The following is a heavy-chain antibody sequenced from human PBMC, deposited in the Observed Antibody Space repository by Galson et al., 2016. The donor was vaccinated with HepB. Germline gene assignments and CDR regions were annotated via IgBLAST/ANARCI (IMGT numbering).Heavy chain of an antibody. D-gene: IGHD3-10*01. CDR3: VGGMYYGNQGDY. CDR1: GFSFSDYW. Sequence: SLRLSCAASGFSFSDYWMHWVRQAPGKGLVWVSRINGDGSDITYAASVRGRFSISRDNPKNTLYLEMNSLRADDTAVYFCVGGMYYGNQGDYWGQGTLVTVSS. J-gene: IGHJ4*02. CDR2: INGDGSDI. V-gene: IGHV3-74*01.